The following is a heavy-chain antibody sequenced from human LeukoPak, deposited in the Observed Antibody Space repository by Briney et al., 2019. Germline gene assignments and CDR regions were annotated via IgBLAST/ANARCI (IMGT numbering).Heavy chain of an antibody. CDR1: GFTFSNYG. D-gene: IGHD2-8*02. CDR3: AKDLRNIRTLVDLQMI. J-gene: IGHJ3*02. Sequence: GGSLRLSCIASGFTFSNYGMSWVRQAPGKGLEWVSIISGSGDRTLHADSVKGRFTVSRDNSKNTVYLQMNSLRAEDTAVYYCAKDLRNIRTLVDLQMIWGQGTLVIVSS. CDR2: ISGSGDRT. V-gene: IGHV3-23*01.